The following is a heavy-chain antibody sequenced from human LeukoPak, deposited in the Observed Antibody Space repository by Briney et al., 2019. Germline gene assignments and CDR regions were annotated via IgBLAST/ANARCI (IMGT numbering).Heavy chain of an antibody. CDR1: GFTFSNYG. D-gene: IGHD2-8*02. CDR3: AKDLRNIRTLVDLQMI. J-gene: IGHJ3*02. Sequence: GGSLRLSCIASGFTFSNYGMSWVRQAPGKGLEWVSIISGSGDRTLHADSVKGRFTVSRDNSKNTVYLQMNSLRAEDTAVYYCAKDLRNIRTLVDLQMIWGQGTLVIVSS. CDR2: ISGSGDRT. V-gene: IGHV3-23*01.